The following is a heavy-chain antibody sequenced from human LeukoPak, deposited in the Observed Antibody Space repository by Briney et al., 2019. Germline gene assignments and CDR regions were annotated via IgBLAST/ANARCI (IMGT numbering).Heavy chain of an antibody. CDR2: VSAYNGNT. CDR1: RYTVTSYG. Sequence: GASVNVSCKASRYTVTSYGIIWVRQAPGQGLEWMGWVSAYNGNTTYAQKLQGRVTMTTDTSTSTAYMELRSLRSDDTAVYYCARRGTTGYYYYGMDVWGQGTTVTVSS. D-gene: IGHD1-7*01. V-gene: IGHV1-18*01. J-gene: IGHJ6*02. CDR3: ARRGTTGYYYYGMDV.